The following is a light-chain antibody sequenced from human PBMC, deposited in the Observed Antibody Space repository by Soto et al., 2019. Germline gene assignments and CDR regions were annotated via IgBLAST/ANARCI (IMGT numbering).Light chain of an antibody. CDR2: DNV. CDR3: GSWDNNLRAYV. V-gene: IGLV1-51*01. CDR1: DSNLGRNY. J-gene: IGLJ1*01. Sequence: QAVVTQPPSVSATPGQKVTISCSGSDSNLGRNYVSWYQQLPGTAPRLLIYDNVYRFSGIPARFSASKSGTSATQGIAGLQPGDEGDYYCGSWDNNLRAYVFGTGTKVTVL.